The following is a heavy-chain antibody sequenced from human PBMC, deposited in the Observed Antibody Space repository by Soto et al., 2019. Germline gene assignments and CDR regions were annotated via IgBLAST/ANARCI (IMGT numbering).Heavy chain of an antibody. Sequence: QTQLLQSGAEVKKPGSSVRVSCMPSGGTFGSYSISWLRQARGQGLEWMGGIDPVSVTPNYAHKFQGRVTITADESTITAYMELSSLRYEDKAVYYCARYWSSPNCRKYSYYGMEVGGQGTTVTVSS. CDR1: GGTFGSYS. D-gene: IGHD2-2*01. CDR3: ARYWSSPNCRKYSYYGMEV. V-gene: IGHV1-69*01. CDR2: IDPVSVTP. J-gene: IGHJ6*02.